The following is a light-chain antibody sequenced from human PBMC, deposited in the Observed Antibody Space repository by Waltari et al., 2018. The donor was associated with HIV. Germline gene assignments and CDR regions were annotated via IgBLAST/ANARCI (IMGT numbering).Light chain of an antibody. CDR3: SAWDSSLNGWV. J-gene: IGLJ3*02. CDR2: RNN. CDR1: SNNAAYQG. Sequence: QARPTQPPSLSTGLGQTATPTCRGDSNNAAYQGVARVQHRQGHPPKLLSHRNNNRPSGISDRFSAFRSGDTAFLTISGLQSEDEADYFGSAWDSSLNGWVFGGGTQLTLL. V-gene: IGLV10-54*04.